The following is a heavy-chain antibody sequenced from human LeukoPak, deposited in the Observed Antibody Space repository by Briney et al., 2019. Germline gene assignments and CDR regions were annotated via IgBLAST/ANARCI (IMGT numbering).Heavy chain of an antibody. CDR1: GFTFSSYD. Sequence: PGGSLRLSCAASGFTFSSYDMHWVRQATGKGLEWVSAIGTAGDTYYPGSVKGRFTISRENAKNSLYLQMNSLRAGDTAVYYCARAAAPHWYFDLWGRGTLVTVSS. V-gene: IGHV3-13*04. CDR3: ARAAAPHWYFDL. CDR2: IGTAGDT. J-gene: IGHJ2*01.